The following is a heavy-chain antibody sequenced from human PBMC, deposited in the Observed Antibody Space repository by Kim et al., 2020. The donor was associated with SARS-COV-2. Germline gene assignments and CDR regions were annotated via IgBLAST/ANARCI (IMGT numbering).Heavy chain of an antibody. J-gene: IGHJ4*02. V-gene: IGHV4-39*01. D-gene: IGHD3-10*01. CDR3: ARRHPRITMVRGYYFDY. Sequence: LTRPVTISVDTSKNQFSLKLSSVTAADTAVYYCARRHPRITMVRGYYFDYWGQGTLVTVSS.